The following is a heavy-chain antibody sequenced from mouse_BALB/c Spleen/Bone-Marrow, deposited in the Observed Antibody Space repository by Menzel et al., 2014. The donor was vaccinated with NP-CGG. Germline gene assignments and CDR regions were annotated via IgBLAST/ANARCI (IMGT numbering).Heavy chain of an antibody. Sequence: EVKLMESGGGLVQPGSSLRLSCATSGFTFTDYYMNWVRQPPGKALEWLGFIRNKANGYTTEYSASVKGRFTISRDNSQSILYLQMNTLRAEDSATYYCARDKGGILFDYWGQGTTLTVSS. D-gene: IGHD1-1*02. CDR1: GFTFTDYY. V-gene: IGHV7-3*02. CDR2: IRNKANGYTT. CDR3: ARDKGGILFDY. J-gene: IGHJ2*01.